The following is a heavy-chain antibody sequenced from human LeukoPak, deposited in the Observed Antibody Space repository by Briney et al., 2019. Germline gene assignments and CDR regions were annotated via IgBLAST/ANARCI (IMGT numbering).Heavy chain of an antibody. CDR3: SRAVGYFDSSGYIFDY. D-gene: IGHD3-22*01. V-gene: IGHV4-38-2*02. J-gene: IGHJ4*02. CDR1: GYSITSGYY. CDR2: VYHSGST. Sequence: SETLSLTCTVSGYSITSGYYWGWIRQPPGEGLEWIGSVYHSGSTYYNASLKSRVTVSVDTSKNQFSLRLTSVTAADTAVYYCSRAVGYFDSSGYIFDYWGQGTLVTVSS.